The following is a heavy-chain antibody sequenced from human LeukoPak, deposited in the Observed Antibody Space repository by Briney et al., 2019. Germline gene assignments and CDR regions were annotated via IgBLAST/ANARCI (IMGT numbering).Heavy chain of an antibody. D-gene: IGHD5-24*01. CDR1: GFTFSSYD. V-gene: IGHV3-13*01. CDR3: ARSRDGYNLWYFDL. J-gene: IGHJ2*01. CDR2: IGTAGDT. Sequence: GGSLRLSCAASGFTFSSYDMHWVRQPTGKGLEWVSTIGTAGDTYYPGSVKGRFTISRENAKNSLYLQMNSLRAGDTAVYYCARSRDGYNLWYFDLWGRGTMVTVSS.